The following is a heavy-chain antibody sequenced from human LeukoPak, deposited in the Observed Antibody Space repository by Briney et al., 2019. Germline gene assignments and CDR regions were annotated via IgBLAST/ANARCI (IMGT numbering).Heavy chain of an antibody. CDR1: GFTFSSYA. CDR3: AKNGDYAGYGAFDL. CDR2: ISGDGRTT. Sequence: GGSLRLSCAVSGFTFSSYAMTWVRQAPGKGLEWVSAISGDGRTTYHADSVKGQFTISRDNSKSTLYLQMNNLRAEDTALYYCAKNGDYAGYGAFDLWGQGTSVTVSS. V-gene: IGHV3-23*01. D-gene: IGHD4-17*01. J-gene: IGHJ3*01.